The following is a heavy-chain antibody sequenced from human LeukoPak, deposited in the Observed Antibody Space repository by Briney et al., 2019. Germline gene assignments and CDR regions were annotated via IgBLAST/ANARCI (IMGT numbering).Heavy chain of an antibody. CDR2: VSGSDDGT. CDR3: ARAGYSGYDSGAFDI. J-gene: IGHJ3*02. V-gene: IGHV3-23*01. D-gene: IGHD5-12*01. CDR1: GFTFSSYA. Sequence: GGSLRLSCAASGFTFSSYAMSWVRQAPGKGLQWVSAVSGSDDGTYYADSVKGRFTISRDNSKNTLYLQMNSLRAEDTALYHCARAGYSGYDSGAFDIWGQGTMVTVSS.